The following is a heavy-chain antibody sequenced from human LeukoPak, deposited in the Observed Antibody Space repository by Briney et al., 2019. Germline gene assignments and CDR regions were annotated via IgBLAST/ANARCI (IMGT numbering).Heavy chain of an antibody. CDR2: IYNSGST. V-gene: IGHV4-59*01. CDR1: GGSISTCY. Sequence: SETLSLTCTVSGGSISTCYWSWIRQPPGKGLEWIGFIYNSGSTNYDPSLKSRVTMSVDASKNEFSLKLTSVTAADTAVYYCARSYCSRASCYPYYYYYYMDVWGKGTTVTVSS. J-gene: IGHJ6*03. D-gene: IGHD2-15*01. CDR3: ARSYCSRASCYPYYYYYYMDV.